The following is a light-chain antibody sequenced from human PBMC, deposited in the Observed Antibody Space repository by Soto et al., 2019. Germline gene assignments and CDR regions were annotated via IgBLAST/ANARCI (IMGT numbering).Light chain of an antibody. CDR3: HQYGISPGT. Sequence: EIVLTQSPGTLSLSPGERATLSCRASQSVRSNYLAWYQQKPGQAPSLLIYGASTRATGIPDRFSGSGSGTDFTRTITRLEPEDFAVYYCHQYGISPGTFGQGTKLEIK. J-gene: IGKJ2*01. V-gene: IGKV3-20*01. CDR1: QSVRSNY. CDR2: GAS.